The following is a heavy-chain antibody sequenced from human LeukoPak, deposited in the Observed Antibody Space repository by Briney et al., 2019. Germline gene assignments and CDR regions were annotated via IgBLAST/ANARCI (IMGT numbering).Heavy chain of an antibody. CDR2: IIPIFGTT. J-gene: IGHJ4*02. D-gene: IGHD3-22*01. CDR1: GGTFSSYA. Sequence: SVKVSCKASGGTFSSYAISWVRQAPGQGREWMGGIIPIFGTTNYAQKFQGRVTITADESTSTAYMELSSLRSEDTAVYYCATWFNFYDSSGYYPHWGQGTLVTVSS. CDR3: ATWFNFYDSSGYYPH. V-gene: IGHV1-69*13.